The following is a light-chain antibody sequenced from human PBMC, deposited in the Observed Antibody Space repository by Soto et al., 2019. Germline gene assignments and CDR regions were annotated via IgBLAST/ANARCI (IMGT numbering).Light chain of an antibody. CDR3: QQYGSSPRWT. V-gene: IGKV3-20*01. Sequence: ELVLTQSPGTLSLSPGERATLSCRASQSSSTYLAWYQQKPGQSPRLLIYGASNRATGIPDRVSASGSGTDFTHTIGRLEPEDCAVDYCQQYGSSPRWTFGQGTKVEIK. J-gene: IGKJ1*01. CDR2: GAS. CDR1: QSSSTY.